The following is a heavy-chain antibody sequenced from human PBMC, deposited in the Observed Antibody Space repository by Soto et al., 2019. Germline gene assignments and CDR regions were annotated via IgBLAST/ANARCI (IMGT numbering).Heavy chain of an antibody. D-gene: IGHD6-6*01. CDR3: ARASIAARDSSYYYYGMDV. CDR2: IYYSGST. CDR1: GGSISSGGYY. Sequence: PSETLSLTCTVSGGSISSGGYYWSWIRQHPGKGLEWIGYIYYSGSTYYNPSLKSRVTISVDTSKNQFSLKLSSVTAADTAVYYCARASIAARDSSYYYYGMDVWGQGTTVTVSS. J-gene: IGHJ6*02. V-gene: IGHV4-31*03.